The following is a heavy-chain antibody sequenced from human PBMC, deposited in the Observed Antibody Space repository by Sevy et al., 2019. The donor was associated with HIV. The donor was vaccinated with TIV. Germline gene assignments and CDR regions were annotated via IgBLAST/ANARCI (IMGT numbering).Heavy chain of an antibody. D-gene: IGHD7-27*01. CDR2: INTSGST. V-gene: IGHV4-4*07. CDR1: GDSFSSYF. J-gene: IGHJ4*01. Sequence: SETLSLTCTVSGDSFSSYFWARIRQPAGKGLEWIGRINTSGSTNYNPSLKSRVTMSVDTSKSQFSLKVTSLTAADTAIYFCSRSNWVTATNGFSKSYYFDYWGHGSLVTVSS. CDR3: SRSNWVTATNGFSKSYYFDY.